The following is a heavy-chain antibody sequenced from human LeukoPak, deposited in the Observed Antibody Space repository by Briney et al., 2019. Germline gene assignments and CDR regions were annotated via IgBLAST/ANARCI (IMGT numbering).Heavy chain of an antibody. Sequence: SETLSLTCTVSGGSISSSSYYWGWIRQPPGKGLEWIGSIYHSGSTYYNPSLRSRVTISVETSKNQFSLKVRSMTAADTAVYYCARVPGVYYDRLTGYGSGWFDPWGQGTLVTVSS. D-gene: IGHD3-9*01. CDR3: ARVPGVYYDRLTGYGSGWFDP. V-gene: IGHV4-39*07. CDR2: IYHSGST. CDR1: GGSISSSSYY. J-gene: IGHJ5*02.